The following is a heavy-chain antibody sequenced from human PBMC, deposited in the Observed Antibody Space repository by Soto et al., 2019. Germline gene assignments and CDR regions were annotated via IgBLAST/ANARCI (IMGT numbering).Heavy chain of an antibody. Sequence: GSLGLSCSASGVSFSDYDVTWVRQAPGKGLEWIGEINHSGSTNYNPSLKSRVTISVDTSKNQFSLKLSSVTAADTAVYYCARADGSGSYYAYYYYYMDVWGKGTTVTVSS. D-gene: IGHD3-10*01. V-gene: IGHV4-34*01. CDR2: INHSGST. J-gene: IGHJ6*03. CDR3: ARADGSGSYYAYYYYYMDV. CDR1: GVSFSDYD.